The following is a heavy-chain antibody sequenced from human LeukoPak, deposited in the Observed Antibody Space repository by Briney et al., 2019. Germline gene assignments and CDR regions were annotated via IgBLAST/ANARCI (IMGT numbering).Heavy chain of an antibody. Sequence: SETLSLTCTVSGGSLSNYHWSWIRQPPGKGLEWIGYIYYSGSTNYNPSLKSRVTISVDTSKNQFSLKLSSVTAADTAVYYCASYIVVVPAAKHAFDIWGQGTTVTVCS. J-gene: IGHJ3*02. D-gene: IGHD2-2*01. CDR1: GGSLSNYH. V-gene: IGHV4-59*01. CDR2: IYYSGST. CDR3: ASYIVVVPAAKHAFDI.